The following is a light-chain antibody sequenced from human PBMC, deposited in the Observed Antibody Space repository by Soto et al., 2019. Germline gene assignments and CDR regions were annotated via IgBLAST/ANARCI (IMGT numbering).Light chain of an antibody. CDR1: QGIRTY. J-gene: IGKJ1*01. Sequence: IQLTQSPSSLSASVGDRVTITCRASQGIRTYLAWYQQKPWKAPKLLIYSASTLQSGVPSRFSGSGSGTDFTLTISSLQPEDFATYYCLQVDVFPWTFGQGTKVEI. CDR2: SAS. V-gene: IGKV1-9*01. CDR3: LQVDVFPWT.